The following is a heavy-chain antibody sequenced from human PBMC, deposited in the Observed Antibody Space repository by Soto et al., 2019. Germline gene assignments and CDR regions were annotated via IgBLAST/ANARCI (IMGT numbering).Heavy chain of an antibody. CDR1: GGSISSSSYY. CDR3: ASIVQYGWFDP. J-gene: IGHJ5*02. V-gene: IGHV4-39*01. D-gene: IGHD4-4*01. CDR2: IYYSGST. Sequence: SETLSLTCTVSGGSISSSSYYWGWIRQPPGKGLEWIGSIYYSGSTYYNLSLKSRVTISVDTSKNQFSLKLSSVTAADTAVYYCASIVQYGWFDPWGQGTLVTVSS.